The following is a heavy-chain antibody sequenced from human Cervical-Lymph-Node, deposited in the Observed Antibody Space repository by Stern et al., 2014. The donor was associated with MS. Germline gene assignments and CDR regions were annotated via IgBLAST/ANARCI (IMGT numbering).Heavy chain of an antibody. CDR1: GGSISSYY. CDR2: IYYSGNT. V-gene: IGHV4-59*01. D-gene: IGHD7-27*01. CDR3: ARSPGYYFDY. J-gene: IGHJ4*02. Sequence: QLQLQESGQGLVKPSETLSLTCTVSGGSISSYYWSWIRQPPGKGLEWIGYIYYSGNTNYNPSLKSRVTISVDTSKNQFSLKLSSVTAADTAVYYCARSPGYYFDYWGQGTLVTVSS.